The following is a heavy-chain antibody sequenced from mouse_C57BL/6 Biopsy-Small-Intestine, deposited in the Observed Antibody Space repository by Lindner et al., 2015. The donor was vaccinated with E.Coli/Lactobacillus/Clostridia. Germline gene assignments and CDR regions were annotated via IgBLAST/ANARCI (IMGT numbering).Heavy chain of an antibody. Sequence: VQLQESGGGLVKPGGSRKLSCAASGFTFSDYGMHWVRQAPEKRLEWVAAINSNGGSTYYPDTVKDRFTISRDNAKNTLYLQMSSLRSEDTALYYCASLYYDGSYDYFDYWGQGTTLTVSS. CDR3: ASLYYDGSYDYFDY. CDR1: GFTFSDYG. V-gene: IGHV5-6-3*01. D-gene: IGHD1-1*01. J-gene: IGHJ2*01. CDR2: INSNGGST.